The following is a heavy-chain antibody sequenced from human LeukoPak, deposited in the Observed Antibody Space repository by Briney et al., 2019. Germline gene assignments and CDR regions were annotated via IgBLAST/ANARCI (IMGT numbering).Heavy chain of an antibody. D-gene: IGHD3-16*02. CDR1: GGSFSGYY. Sequence: SETLSLTCAVYGGSFSGYYWSWIRQPPGKGLEWIEEINHSGSTNYNPSLKSRVTISVDTSKNQFSLKLSSVTAADTAVYYCARRLMITFGGVIVIRPGYFDYWGQGTLVTVSS. V-gene: IGHV4-34*01. CDR2: INHSGST. CDR3: ARRLMITFGGVIVIRPGYFDY. J-gene: IGHJ4*02.